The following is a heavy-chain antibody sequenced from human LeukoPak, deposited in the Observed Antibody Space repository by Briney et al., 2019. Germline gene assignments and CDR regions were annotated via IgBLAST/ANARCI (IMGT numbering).Heavy chain of an antibody. D-gene: IGHD1-26*01. V-gene: IGHV4-59*08. Sequence: SETLSLTCTVSGGSISPYYWSWIRQPPGKELEWIAFFFYTGSTRYKSSLTSRVIISVDTSKNQFSLLLTSVTAADTAVYYCARYSGASPHYFDYWGRGTLVTVSS. CDR1: GGSISPYY. J-gene: IGHJ4*02. CDR2: FFYTGST. CDR3: ARYSGASPHYFDY.